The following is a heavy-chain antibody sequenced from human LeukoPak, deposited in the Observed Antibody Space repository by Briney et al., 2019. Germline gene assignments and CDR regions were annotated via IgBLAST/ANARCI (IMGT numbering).Heavy chain of an antibody. D-gene: IGHD3-10*01. J-gene: IGHJ4*02. CDR2: IYPGDSDT. CDR1: GYRFTSYW. CDR3: ARHAITLFDY. Sequence: GESLKISCKGSGYRFTSYWIGWVRQMPRKGLEWMGIIYPGDSDTRYSPSFQGQVTISADKSISTAYLQWSSRKTSDTAMYYCARHAITLFDYWGQGTLVTVSS. V-gene: IGHV5-51*01.